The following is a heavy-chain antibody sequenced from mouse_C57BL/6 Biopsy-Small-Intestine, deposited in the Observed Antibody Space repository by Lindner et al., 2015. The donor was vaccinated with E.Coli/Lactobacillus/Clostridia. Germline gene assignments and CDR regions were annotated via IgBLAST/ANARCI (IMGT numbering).Heavy chain of an antibody. CDR1: GYTFTDYY. CDR3: ARYYYNGNYGWYFDV. CDR2: VNPRSGNT. Sequence: VQLQESGPELVKPGASVKMSCKASGYTFTDYYMNWVKQSHGKSLEWIGRVNPRSGNTSYNQKFKGKATLTVDRSLSTAYMQLNSLTSEDSAVYYCARYYYNGNYGWYFDVWGRRDHGHRLL. J-gene: IGHJ1*01. D-gene: IGHD2-1*01. V-gene: IGHV1-19*01.